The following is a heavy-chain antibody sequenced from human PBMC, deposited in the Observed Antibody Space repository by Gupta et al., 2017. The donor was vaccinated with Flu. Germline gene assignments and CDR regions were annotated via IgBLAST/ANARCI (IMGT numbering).Heavy chain of an antibody. V-gene: IGHV3-23*01. D-gene: IGHD2-21*02. Sequence: EVQLLESGGGLVQPGGSLRLSCAASGFTFSSYAMSWVRQAPGKGLEWVSAISGSGGSTYYADAVKGRFTISRDNSKKTLYLQMKSLRAEDTAVYYCAAYCGGDCYADYWGQGTLVTVSS. CDR2: ISGSGGST. CDR3: AAYCGGDCYADY. J-gene: IGHJ4*02. CDR1: GFTFSSYA.